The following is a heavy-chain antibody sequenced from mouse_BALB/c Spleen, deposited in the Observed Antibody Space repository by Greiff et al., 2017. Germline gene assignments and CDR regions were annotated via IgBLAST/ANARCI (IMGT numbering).Heavy chain of an antibody. Sequence: EVQVVESGGGLVKPGGSLKLSCAASGFTFSDYYMYWVRQTPEKRLEWVATISDGGSTYYPDSVKGRFTISRDNAKNTLYLQMSSLKSEDTAMYYCAREDYYGSKGDWFAYWGQGTLVTVSA. V-gene: IGHV5-4*02. CDR3: AREDYYGSKGDWFAY. D-gene: IGHD1-1*01. CDR1: GFTFSDYY. CDR2: ISDGGST. J-gene: IGHJ3*01.